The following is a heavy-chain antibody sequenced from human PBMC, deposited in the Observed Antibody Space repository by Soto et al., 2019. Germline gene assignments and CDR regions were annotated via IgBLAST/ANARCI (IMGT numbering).Heavy chain of an antibody. CDR1: GGSFSGYY. J-gene: IGHJ5*02. Sequence: SETLSLTCAVYGGSFSGYYWSWIRQPPGKGLEWIGEINHSGSTNYNPSLKSRATISVDTSKNQFSLKLSSVTAADTAVYYCARGGIFGAPRWFDPWGQGTLVTVSS. CDR3: ARGGIFGAPRWFDP. V-gene: IGHV4-34*01. D-gene: IGHD3-3*01. CDR2: INHSGST.